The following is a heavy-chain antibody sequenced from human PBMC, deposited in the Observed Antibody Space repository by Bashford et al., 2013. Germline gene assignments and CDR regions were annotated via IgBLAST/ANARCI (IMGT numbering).Heavy chain of an antibody. V-gene: IGHV3-15*01. Sequence: GGSLRLSCAASGFTFSDAWMSWVRQAPGKGLEWVGRIKSKTDGGTTDYAAPVKGRFTISRDDSKNTLYLQMNSLKTEDTAVYYCTTTVDIVIVPAPITGDNYFDPWGQGTLVTVSS. CDR1: GFTFSDAW. D-gene: IGHD2-2*02. CDR3: TTTVDIVIVPAPITGDNYFDP. CDR2: IKSKTDGGTT. J-gene: IGHJ5*02.